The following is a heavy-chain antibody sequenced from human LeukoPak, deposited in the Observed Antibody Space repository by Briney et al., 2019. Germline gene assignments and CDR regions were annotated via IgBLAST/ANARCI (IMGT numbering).Heavy chain of an antibody. J-gene: IGHJ3*02. CDR3: ARIYSSSSSRGAFDI. CDR2: IYSDNT. D-gene: IGHD6-6*01. V-gene: IGHV3-53*01. CDR1: GFTVSSNS. Sequence: GGSLRLSCTVSGFTVSSNSMSWVRQAPGKGLEWVSFIYSDNTHYSDSVKGRFTISRDNAKNSLYLQMNSLRAEDTAVYYCARIYSSSSSRGAFDIWGQGTMVTVSS.